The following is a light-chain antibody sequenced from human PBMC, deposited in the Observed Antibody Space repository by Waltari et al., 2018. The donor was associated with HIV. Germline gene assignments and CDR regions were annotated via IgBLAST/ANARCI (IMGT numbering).Light chain of an antibody. CDR3: CSYAGSSTLL. J-gene: IGLJ2*01. Sequence: QSALTQPASVSGSPGQSITISCTGTSSDVGGYNYVSWYQQHPGKAPKFVIYDVSERPSGVSNRVSGSKSGNSASLTISGLQAEDEADYNCCSYAGSSTLLFGGGTKVTVL. CDR2: DVS. V-gene: IGLV2-23*01. CDR1: SSDVGGYNY.